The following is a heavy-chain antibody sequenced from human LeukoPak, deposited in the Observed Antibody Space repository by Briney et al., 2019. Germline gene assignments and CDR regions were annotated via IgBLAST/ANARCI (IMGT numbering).Heavy chain of an antibody. D-gene: IGHD3-22*01. CDR3: ARVSDRPYYYDSSGDFDP. Sequence: GASVKVSCKASRYTFTSYYMDWVRQAPGRGLEWMGIINPSGGSTSYAQKFQGRVTMTRDMSTSTVYMELSRLRSDDTAVYYCARVSDRPYYYDSSGDFDPWGQGTLVTVSS. J-gene: IGHJ5*02. CDR1: RYTFTSYY. V-gene: IGHV1-46*01. CDR2: INPSGGST.